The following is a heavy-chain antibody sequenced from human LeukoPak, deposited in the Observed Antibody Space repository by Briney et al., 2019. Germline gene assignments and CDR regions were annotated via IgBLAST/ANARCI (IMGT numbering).Heavy chain of an antibody. J-gene: IGHJ4*02. D-gene: IGHD3-10*01. Sequence: PGGSLRLSCAASGFTFSSYSMNWVRQAPGKGLEWVSSISSSSSYIYYADSVKGRFTISRDNAKNSLYLQMNSLRAEDTAVYYCARVVDYYGSGKVYWGQGTLVTVSS. CDR2: ISSSSSYI. V-gene: IGHV3-21*01. CDR3: ARVVDYYGSGKVY. CDR1: GFTFSSYS.